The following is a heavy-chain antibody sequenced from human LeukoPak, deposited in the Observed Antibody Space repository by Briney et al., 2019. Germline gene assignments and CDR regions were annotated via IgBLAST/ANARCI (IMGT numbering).Heavy chain of an antibody. D-gene: IGHD6-19*01. J-gene: IGHJ6*03. CDR3: AREGYSSGWYSSRYYYYMDV. CDR2: IIPIFGTA. Sequence: GASVKVSCKASGYTFTSYGISWVRQAPGQGLEWMGGIIPIFGTANYAQKFQGRVTIAADESTGTTYMELSSLRSEDTAVYYCAREGYSSGWYSSRYYYYMDVWGKGTTVTVSS. CDR1: GYTFTSYG. V-gene: IGHV1-69*13.